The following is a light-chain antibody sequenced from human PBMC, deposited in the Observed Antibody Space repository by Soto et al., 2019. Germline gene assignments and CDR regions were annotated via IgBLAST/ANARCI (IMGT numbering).Light chain of an antibody. V-gene: IGLV2-14*01. CDR3: CSYADGSIYV. Sequence: QSALTQPASVSGSPGQSITISCTGTSSDVGGYNYVSWYQHHPGKAPKLIIYEVTNRPSGVSNRFSGSKSGNTASLTISGLQAEDEADYYCCSYADGSIYVFGTGTKLTVL. CDR1: SSDVGGYNY. CDR2: EVT. J-gene: IGLJ1*01.